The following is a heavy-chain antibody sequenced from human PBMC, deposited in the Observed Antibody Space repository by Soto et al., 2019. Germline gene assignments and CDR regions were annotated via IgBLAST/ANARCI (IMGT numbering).Heavy chain of an antibody. V-gene: IGHV3-21*01. J-gene: IGHJ6*02. CDR2: ISSSSSYI. D-gene: IGHD2-21*02. Sequence: GGSLRLSCAASGFTFSSYSMNWVRQAPGKGLEWVSSISSSSSYIYYADSVKGRFTISRDNAKNSLYLQMNSLRAEDTAVYYCARDATVVVTAMDVWGQGTTVTVSS. CDR3: ARDATVVVTAMDV. CDR1: GFTFSSYS.